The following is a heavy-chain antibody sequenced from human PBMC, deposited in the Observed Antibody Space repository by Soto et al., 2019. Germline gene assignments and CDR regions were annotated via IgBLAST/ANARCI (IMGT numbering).Heavy chain of an antibody. CDR1: GFTLSSYG. J-gene: IGHJ4*02. V-gene: IGHV3-33*01. CDR3: ARVRGSDDPIDY. CDR2: IWHDGSKK. Sequence: QVQLVESGGGVVQPGRSLRLSCGASGFTLSSYGMHWVRQAPGKGLEWVTVIWHDGSKKYYADSVKGRFTISRDNSKNTLDLQMNNLRAEDTAVYYCARVRGSDDPIDYWGQGTLVTVSS. D-gene: IGHD3-10*01.